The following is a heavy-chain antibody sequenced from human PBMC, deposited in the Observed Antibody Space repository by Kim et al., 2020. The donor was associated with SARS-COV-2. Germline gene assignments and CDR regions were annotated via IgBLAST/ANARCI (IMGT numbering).Heavy chain of an antibody. V-gene: IGHV4-31*03. D-gene: IGHD3-9*01. CDR3: ARCPPYDILTGDYYYGMDV. CDR2: IYYSGST. Sequence: SETLSLTCTVSGGSISSGGYYWSWIRQHPGKGLEWIGYIYYSGSTYYNPSLKSRVTISVDTSKNQFSLKLSSVTAADTAVYYCARCPPYDILTGDYYYGMDVWGQGTTVTVSS. CDR1: GGSISSGGYY. J-gene: IGHJ6*02.